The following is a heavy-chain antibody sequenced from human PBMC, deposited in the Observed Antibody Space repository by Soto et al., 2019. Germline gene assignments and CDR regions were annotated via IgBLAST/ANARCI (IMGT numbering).Heavy chain of an antibody. V-gene: IGHV1-8*01. CDR1: GYTFTNYE. CDR2: MNPGSGNT. CDR3: ARMASSGSLNWFDP. J-gene: IGHJ5*02. Sequence: GASVKVSGKASGYTFTNYEINWVRQATGQGLEWMGWMNPGSGNTGYAHKFQGRVTMTRNISISTSYMELSRLGSDDTAIYYCARMASSGSLNWFDPWGQGTLVTVSS. D-gene: IGHD3-10*01.